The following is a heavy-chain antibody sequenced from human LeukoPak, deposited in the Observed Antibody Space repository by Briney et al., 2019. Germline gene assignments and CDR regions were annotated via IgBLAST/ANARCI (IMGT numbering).Heavy chain of an antibody. CDR1: DDSISTNNYY. CDR2: LHFSGTP. Sequence: SETLTLTCTVSDDSISTNNYYWSWIRQPPGKGLEWVGTLHFSGTPYYSPSLNSRVSISVDTSKNQFSLMLKSVTATDTAVYYCTRGGGVCKLGNFWGQGTLVTVSS. J-gene: IGHJ4*02. D-gene: IGHD2-8*02. CDR3: TRGGGVCKLGNF. V-gene: IGHV4-39*01.